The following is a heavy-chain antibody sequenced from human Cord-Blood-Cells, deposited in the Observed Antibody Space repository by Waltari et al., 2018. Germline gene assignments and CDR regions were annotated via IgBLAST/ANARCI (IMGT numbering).Heavy chain of an antibody. J-gene: IGHJ4*02. V-gene: IGHV4-30-2*01. Sequence: EWIGYIYHSGSTYYNPSLKSRVTISVDRSKNQFSLKLSSVTAADTAVYYCARDRGHDYSDYYFDYWGQGTLVTVSS. D-gene: IGHD4-17*01. CDR2: IYHSGST. CDR3: ARDRGHDYSDYYFDY.